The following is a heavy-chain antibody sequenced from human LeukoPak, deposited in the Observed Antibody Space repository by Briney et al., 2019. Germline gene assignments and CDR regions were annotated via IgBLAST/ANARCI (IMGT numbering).Heavy chain of an antibody. V-gene: IGHV3-49*04. CDR2: IRSIAYGGTK. CDR3: TRVGIAVAATGYYYMDV. J-gene: IGHJ6*03. CDR1: GFTLGDYA. Sequence: PGGSLRLSCTASGFTLGDYAMSWVRQAPGKGLGWVGFIRSIAYGGTKEYAASVKGRFTISRDDSKSIAYLQMNSLKTEDTAVYYCTRVGIAVAATGYYYMDVWGKGTTVTVSS. D-gene: IGHD6-19*01.